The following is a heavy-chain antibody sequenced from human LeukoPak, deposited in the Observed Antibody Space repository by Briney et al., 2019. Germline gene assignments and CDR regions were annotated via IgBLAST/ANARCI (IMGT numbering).Heavy chain of an antibody. CDR1: GGSISSGSYF. CDR3: ARALVGSSSGYFYYYMDV. Sequence: PSETLSLTCTVSGGSISSGSYFWGWIRQPPGKGLEWIGSIYYSGSTYYNPSLKSRVTISVDTSKNQLSLNLSSVTAADTAVYYCARALVGSSSGYFYYYMDVWGKGTTVTVSS. V-gene: IGHV4-39*07. D-gene: IGHD6-6*01. J-gene: IGHJ6*03. CDR2: IYYSGST.